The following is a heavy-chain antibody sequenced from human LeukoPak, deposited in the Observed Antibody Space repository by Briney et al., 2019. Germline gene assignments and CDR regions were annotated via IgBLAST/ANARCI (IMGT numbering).Heavy chain of an antibody. CDR3: ARGTSLLPIDY. V-gene: IGHV4-31*03. CDR1: GGSISSGGYY. J-gene: IGHJ4*02. D-gene: IGHD3-10*01. Sequence: SQTLSLTCTVSGGSISSGGYYWSWIRQHPGKGLEWIGYIYYSGSAYYNPSLKSRVTISVDTSKNQFSLKLSSVTAADTAVYYCARGTSLLPIDYWGQGTLVTVSS. CDR2: IYYSGSA.